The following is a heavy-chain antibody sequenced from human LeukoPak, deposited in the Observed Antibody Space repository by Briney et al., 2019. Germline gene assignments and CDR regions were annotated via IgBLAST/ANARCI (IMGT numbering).Heavy chain of an antibody. J-gene: IGHJ4*02. D-gene: IGHD4-23*01. Sequence: GGSLRLSCAASGFTFSDYYMTWFRQAPGRGLEWVSYISGGSSYTNFADSVKGRFTISRDNAKNSLYLQMNSLRAEDTAVYYCARVSLLDDGGLGDYWGQGTLVTVSS. CDR3: ARVSLLDDGGLGDY. V-gene: IGHV3-11*06. CDR1: GFTFSDYY. CDR2: ISGGSSYT.